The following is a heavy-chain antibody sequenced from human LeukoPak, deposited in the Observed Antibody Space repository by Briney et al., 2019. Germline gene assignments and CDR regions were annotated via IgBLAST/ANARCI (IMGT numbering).Heavy chain of an antibody. D-gene: IGHD5-18*01. CDR3: ATTTAMALNYYYYYMDV. CDR2: INPNSGGT. CDR1: GGTFSSYT. J-gene: IGHJ6*03. Sequence: ASVKVSCKASGGTFSSYTISWVRQAPGQGLEWMGRINPNSGGTNYAQKFQGRVTMTRDTSISTAYMELSRLRSDDTAVYYCATTTAMALNYYYYYMDVWGKGTTVTVSS. V-gene: IGHV1-2*06.